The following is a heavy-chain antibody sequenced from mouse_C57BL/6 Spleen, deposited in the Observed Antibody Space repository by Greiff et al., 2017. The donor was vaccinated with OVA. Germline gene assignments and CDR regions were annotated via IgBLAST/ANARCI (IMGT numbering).Heavy chain of an antibody. J-gene: IGHJ1*03. V-gene: IGHV1-47*01. CDR2: FHPCNDDT. CDR1: GYTFTTYP. Sequence: QVQLQQSGAELVKPGASVKLSCKASGYTFTTYPIAWMKQNPGKSLEWIGNFHPCNDDTKYNEKFKGKATLTVEKSSSTVYLELRRLTSDDSAVYYCARWRDLEGYFEVWGTGTTVTVSS. CDR3: ARWRDLEGYFEV.